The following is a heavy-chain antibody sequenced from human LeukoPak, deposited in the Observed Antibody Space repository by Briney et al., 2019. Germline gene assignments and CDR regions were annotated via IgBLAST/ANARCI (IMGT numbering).Heavy chain of an antibody. Sequence: ASVKVSCKASGYTFTSYGISWVRQAPGQGLEWMGWISAYNGNTNYAQKPQGRVTMTTDTSTSTAYMELRSLRSYDTAVYYCARRFGETHYYGMDVWGQGTTVTVSS. CDR2: ISAYNGNT. J-gene: IGHJ6*02. CDR3: ARRFGETHYYGMDV. V-gene: IGHV1-18*01. D-gene: IGHD3-10*01. CDR1: GYTFTSYG.